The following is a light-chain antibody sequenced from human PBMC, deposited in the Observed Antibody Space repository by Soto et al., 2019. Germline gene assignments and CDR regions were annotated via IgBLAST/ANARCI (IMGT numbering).Light chain of an antibody. CDR3: QQSYSAPYT. CDR1: QSISRH. V-gene: IGKV1-39*01. CDR2: VAS. J-gene: IGKJ2*01. Sequence: DIKMTQSPSSLSASVGDRVTITCRASQSISRHLSCYQQKPGKAPNLLIYVASSLQSGVPSRFSGSGSGADFTLTISSLQPEDFATYYCQQSYSAPYTFGQGTKVEIK.